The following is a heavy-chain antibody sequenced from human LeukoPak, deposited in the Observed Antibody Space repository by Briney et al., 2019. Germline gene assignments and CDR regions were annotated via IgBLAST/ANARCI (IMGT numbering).Heavy chain of an antibody. J-gene: IGHJ3*02. V-gene: IGHV3-23*01. Sequence: GGSLRLSCAASGFTFSSFARSWVRQAPGKGLEWVSAISGIGGSTYYADSVKGRFTISRDNSKNTLYLLMNSLRAEDTALYYCAKVVAPYCGGDCYSIWGQGTVVTVSS. CDR1: GFTFSSFA. CDR2: ISGIGGST. D-gene: IGHD2-21*02. CDR3: AKVVAPYCGGDCYSI.